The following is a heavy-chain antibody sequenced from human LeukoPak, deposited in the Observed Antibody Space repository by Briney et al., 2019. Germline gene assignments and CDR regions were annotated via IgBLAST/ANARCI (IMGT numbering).Heavy chain of an antibody. CDR3: ARAAPSDAFDI. Sequence: PSETLSLTCTVSGGSISSYYWSWIRQPPGKGLEWIGYIYYSGSTNYNPSLKSRVTISVDTSKNQFSLKLSSVTAADTAVYYYARAAPSDAFDIWGQGTMVTVSS. CDR1: GGSISSYY. J-gene: IGHJ3*02. V-gene: IGHV4-59*08. D-gene: IGHD6-25*01. CDR2: IYYSGST.